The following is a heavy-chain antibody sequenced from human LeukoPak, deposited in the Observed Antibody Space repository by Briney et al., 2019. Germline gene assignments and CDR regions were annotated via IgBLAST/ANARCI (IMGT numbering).Heavy chain of an antibody. CDR1: GYFISSGYY. V-gene: IGHV4-38-2*02. Sequence: SETLSLTCTVSGYFISSGYYWGWIRQPPGKGLQWIGSIHHSGSTYYNPSLKSRVTISVDTSKNQFSLKLSSVTAADTAVYYCARRAGGYSHPYDYWGQGILVTVSS. D-gene: IGHD4-23*01. CDR3: ARRAGGYSHPYDY. J-gene: IGHJ4*02. CDR2: IHHSGST.